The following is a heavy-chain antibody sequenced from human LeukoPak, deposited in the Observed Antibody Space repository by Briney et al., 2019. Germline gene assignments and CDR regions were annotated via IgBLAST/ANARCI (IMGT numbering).Heavy chain of an antibody. Sequence: GGSLRLSCAASGFTFSSYSMNWVRQAPGKGLEWVSSISSSSSYIYYADSVKGRFTISRDNAKNSLYLQMNSLRAEDTAGYCCAIVLVGVKRFDYWGRGTRVSVSS. V-gene: IGHV3-21*01. J-gene: IGHJ4*02. D-gene: IGHD1-26*01. CDR3: AIVLVGVKRFDY. CDR2: ISSSSSYI. CDR1: GFTFSSYS.